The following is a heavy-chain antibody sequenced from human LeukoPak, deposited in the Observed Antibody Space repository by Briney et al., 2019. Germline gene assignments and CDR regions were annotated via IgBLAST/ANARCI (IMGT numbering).Heavy chain of an antibody. CDR3: ARGEGDSGGNFVGDY. J-gene: IGHJ4*02. V-gene: IGHV3-21*01. D-gene: IGHD4-23*01. CDR2: ISSSSNYI. CDR1: GFTFSSYS. Sequence: GGSLRLSCAASGFTFSSYSMNWVRQAPEKGLEWVSSISSSSNYIYYADSVKGRFTLSRDNAKNSLWLQMNSLRAEDTAVYYCARGEGDSGGNFVGDYWGQGTLVTVSS.